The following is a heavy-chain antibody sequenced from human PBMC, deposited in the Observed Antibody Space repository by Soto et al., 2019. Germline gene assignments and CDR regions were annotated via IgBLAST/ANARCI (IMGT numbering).Heavy chain of an antibody. CDR3: AKGTYSSGRGRPYFDS. D-gene: IGHD6-19*01. Sequence: PGGSLRLSCAASGFTFSSYTMTWVRQAPGKGLEWVSGISGSGGSTHYADSLKGRLTISRDNSNNTLYLQMDGLRAEDTAVYYCAKGTYSSGRGRPYFDSWGPGTLVTVSS. CDR2: ISGSGGST. V-gene: IGHV3-23*01. J-gene: IGHJ4*02. CDR1: GFTFSSYT.